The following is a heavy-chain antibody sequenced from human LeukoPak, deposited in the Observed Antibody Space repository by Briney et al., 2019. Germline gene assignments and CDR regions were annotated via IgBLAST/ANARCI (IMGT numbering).Heavy chain of an antibody. CDR3: ARDKVIASAGTPNWFDP. J-gene: IGHJ5*02. CDR2: ISAYDGNT. D-gene: IGHD6-13*01. CDR1: GYTFTRYG. Sequence: ASVKVSCKASGYTFTRYGISWVRQAPGQGLEWLGWISAYDGNTDYEQKFQGRVTMTTDISASTDYMELRSPRSDDTAVYYCARDKVIASAGTPNWFDPWGQGTLVTVSS. V-gene: IGHV1-18*01.